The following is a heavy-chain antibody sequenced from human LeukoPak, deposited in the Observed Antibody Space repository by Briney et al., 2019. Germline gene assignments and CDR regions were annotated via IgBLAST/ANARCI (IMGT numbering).Heavy chain of an antibody. D-gene: IGHD3-9*01. Sequence: GGSLRLPCAASGLTFSTSDMHWVRQAPGKGLEWVSFIQYDGSHENYSDSVKGRFSISRDNARNTLYLQMYSLRPDDTAVYYCAKDLFFWGQGTVVTVSS. J-gene: IGHJ3*01. CDR3: AKDLFF. V-gene: IGHV3-30*02. CDR2: IQYDGSHE. CDR1: GLTFSTSD.